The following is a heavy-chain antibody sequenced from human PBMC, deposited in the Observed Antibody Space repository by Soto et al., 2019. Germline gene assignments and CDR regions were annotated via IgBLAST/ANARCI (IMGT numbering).Heavy chain of an antibody. D-gene: IGHD3-22*01. Sequence: ASVKLSCKASGYTFTSYGSSWVRQAPGQGLEWMGWISAYNGNTNYAQKLQGRVTMTTDTSTSTAYMELRSLRSDDTAVYYCARDRFLYYYDSSGYSPVDYLG. CDR3: ARDRFLYYYDSSGYSPVDY. V-gene: IGHV1-18*01. CDR1: GYTFTSYG. J-gene: IGHJ4*01. CDR2: ISAYNGNT.